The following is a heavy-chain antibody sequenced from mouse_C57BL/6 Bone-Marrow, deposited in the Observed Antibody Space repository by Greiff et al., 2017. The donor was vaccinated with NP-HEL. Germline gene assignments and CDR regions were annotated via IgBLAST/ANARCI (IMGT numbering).Heavy chain of an antibody. CDR2: ISYDGSN. Sequence: DVKLVESGPGLVKPSQSLSLTCSVTGYSITSGYYWNWIRQFPGNKLEWMGYISYDGSNNYNPSLKNRISITRDTSKNQFFLKLNSVTTEDTATYYCAIVDYDYDDDYWGQGTSVTVSS. CDR3: AIVDYDYDDDY. J-gene: IGHJ4*01. D-gene: IGHD2-4*01. CDR1: GYSITSGYY. V-gene: IGHV3-6*01.